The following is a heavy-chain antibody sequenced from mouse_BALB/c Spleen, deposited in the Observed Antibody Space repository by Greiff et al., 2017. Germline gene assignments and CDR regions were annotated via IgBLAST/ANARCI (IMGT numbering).Heavy chain of an antibody. D-gene: IGHD2-4*01. Sequence: EVMLVESGGYLVKPGGSLKLSCAASGFTFSSYGMSWVRQTPDKRLEWVATISSGGSYTYYPDSVKGQFTISRDNAKNTLYLQMSSLKSEDTAMYYCARPGGPIYYDYDGAYWGQGTLVTVSA. V-gene: IGHV5-6*02. CDR1: GFTFSSYG. J-gene: IGHJ3*01. CDR2: ISSGGSYT. CDR3: ARPGGPIYYDYDGAY.